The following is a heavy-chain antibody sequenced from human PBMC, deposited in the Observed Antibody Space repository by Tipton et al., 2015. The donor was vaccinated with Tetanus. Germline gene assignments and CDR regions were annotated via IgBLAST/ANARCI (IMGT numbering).Heavy chain of an antibody. CDR1: GFTFSTYS. CDR2: ISLSSSYI. Sequence: SLRLSCAASGFTFSTYSMNWVRQAPGKGLQWVSSISLSSSYIDYADSVQGRFTISRDNAKNSLYLQMNSLRAEDTAVYYCAGQDKRFVGYYDAMDVWGQGTTVIVSS. D-gene: IGHD3-3*01. V-gene: IGHV3-21*01. J-gene: IGHJ6*02. CDR3: AGQDKRFVGYYDAMDV.